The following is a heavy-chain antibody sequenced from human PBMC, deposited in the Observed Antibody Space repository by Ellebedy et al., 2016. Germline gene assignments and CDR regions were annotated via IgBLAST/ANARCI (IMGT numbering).Heavy chain of an antibody. CDR1: GYTLSELS. D-gene: IGHD1-14*01. V-gene: IGHV1-24*01. CDR2: FDPEDGET. J-gene: IGHJ4*02. CDR3: GTVLGWLLPEH. Sequence: ASVKVSXXVSGYTLSELSMHWARQPPGKGLEWMGGFDPEDGETIFAQKFQGRVTMTEDSSTDTAFMELSGLTSEDTAVYYCGTVLGWLLPEHWGQGTLVTVSS.